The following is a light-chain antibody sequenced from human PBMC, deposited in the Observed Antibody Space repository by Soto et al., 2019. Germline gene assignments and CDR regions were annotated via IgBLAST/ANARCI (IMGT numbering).Light chain of an antibody. CDR1: QSVSGY. CDR2: ADS. J-gene: IGKJ5*01. CDR3: QQRYNWPIT. Sequence: EILLTQSPATLSLSPWETATLSCRASQSVSGYIGWYQQKPGQAPRLLIYADSNRATGIPARFSGSGSGTDFTLTISSLEPEDFSVYYCQQRYNWPITFGQGTRLEIK. V-gene: IGKV3-11*01.